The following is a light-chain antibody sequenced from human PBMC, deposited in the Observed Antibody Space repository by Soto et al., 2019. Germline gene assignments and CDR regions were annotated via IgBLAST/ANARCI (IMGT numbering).Light chain of an antibody. CDR3: SSYTTSNTRQIV. CDR2: DVS. CDR1: SSDVGGYNY. Sequence: LTQPASVSGSPGQSITISCTGTSSDVGGYNYVSWYQQHPGKAPKFMIYDVSNRPSGVSNRFSGSKSGNTASLTISGLQAEDEAVYYCSSYTTSNTRQIVFGTGTKVPVL. V-gene: IGLV2-14*01. J-gene: IGLJ1*01.